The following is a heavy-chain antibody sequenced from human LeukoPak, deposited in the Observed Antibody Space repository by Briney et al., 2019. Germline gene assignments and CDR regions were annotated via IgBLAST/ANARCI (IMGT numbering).Heavy chain of an antibody. CDR3: ARGDDSGYYDYFDY. CDR1: GFTVDSNY. Sequence: PGGSLRLSCAASGFTVDSNYLCWVRQAPGKGLEWVSTIYTGGNTYYAASVKGRFTISRDFSKNTVFLHMNSLRAEDTAMYYCARGDDSGYYDYFDYWGQGALVTVSS. D-gene: IGHD3-22*01. CDR2: IYTGGNT. J-gene: IGHJ4*02. V-gene: IGHV3-53*01.